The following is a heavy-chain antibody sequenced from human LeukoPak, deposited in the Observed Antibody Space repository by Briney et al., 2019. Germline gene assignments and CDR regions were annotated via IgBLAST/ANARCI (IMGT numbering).Heavy chain of an antibody. CDR3: ARVSDFGTGLDY. CDR1: GFTFSSYG. D-gene: IGHD1-14*01. V-gene: IGHV3-30*03. J-gene: IGHJ4*02. CDR2: ISYDGSNK. Sequence: GGSLRLSCAASGFTFSSYGMHWVRQAPGKGLEWVAVISYDGSNKYYADSVKGRFTISRDNSKNTLYLQMNSLRAEDTAVYYCARVSDFGTGLDYWGQGTLVTV.